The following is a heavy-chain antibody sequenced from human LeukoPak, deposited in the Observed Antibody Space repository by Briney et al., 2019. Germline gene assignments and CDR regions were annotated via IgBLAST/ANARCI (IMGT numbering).Heavy chain of an antibody. D-gene: IGHD3-10*01. CDR1: GGSFSGYY. Sequence: PSETLSLTCAVYGGSFSGYYWSWLRQPPGKGLEWIGEINHSGSTNYNPSLKSRVTISVDPSTNQFSLTLSSVPAADTAVYYCARGRGHXYMDVWGKGTTVTVSS. J-gene: IGHJ6*03. CDR3: ARGRGHXYMDV. CDR2: INHSGST. V-gene: IGHV4-34*01.